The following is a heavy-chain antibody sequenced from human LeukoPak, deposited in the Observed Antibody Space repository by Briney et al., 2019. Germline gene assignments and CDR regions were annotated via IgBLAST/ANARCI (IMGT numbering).Heavy chain of an antibody. CDR1: GGSFSGYY. CDR2: INHSGST. V-gene: IGHV4-34*01. J-gene: IGHJ6*03. Sequence: SETLSLTCAVYGGSFSGYYWSWIRQPPGKGLEWIGEINHSGSTNYNPSLNSRVTISVDTSKNQFSLKLSSVTAADTAVYYCARGGSSPYYYYYMDVWGKGTTVTVSS. D-gene: IGHD6-13*01. CDR3: ARGGSSPYYYYYMDV.